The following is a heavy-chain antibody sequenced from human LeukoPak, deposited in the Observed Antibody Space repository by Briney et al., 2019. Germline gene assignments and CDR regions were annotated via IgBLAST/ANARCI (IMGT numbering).Heavy chain of an antibody. J-gene: IGHJ6*02. CDR1: GFTFTNSA. D-gene: IGHD5-12*01. V-gene: IGHV1-58*01. CDR3: VAEGMVATYFYYYYFGMDV. Sequence: SVKVSCKASGFTFTNSAVQWVRQARGQRLEWIAWIVVGSGNTYYAQKFQERVTITRDMSTSTAYMEVSSLRPEDTAVYYCVAEGMVATYFYYYYFGMDVWGQGTTVTVSS. CDR2: IVVGSGNT.